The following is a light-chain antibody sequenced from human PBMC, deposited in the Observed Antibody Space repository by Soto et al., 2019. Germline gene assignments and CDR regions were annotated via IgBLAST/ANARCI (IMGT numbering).Light chain of an antibody. CDR1: QSVDNNY. CDR2: GTS. J-gene: IGKJ2*01. CDR3: HQYGTAPYT. V-gene: IGKV3-20*01. Sequence: ETVVTQSPGTLSLSPGEGATLSCRASQSVDNNYLAWYQQKPGQAPRLLIHGTSNRASGIPDRFSGSGSGTDFTLTISRLEPEDFAVYYCHQYGTAPYTFGQGTKVDIK.